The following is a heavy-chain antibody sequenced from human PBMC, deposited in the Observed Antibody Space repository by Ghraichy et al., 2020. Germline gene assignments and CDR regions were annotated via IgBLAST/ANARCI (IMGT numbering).Heavy chain of an antibody. D-gene: IGHD3-22*01. V-gene: IGHV3-23*01. CDR3: AKDRPYDSSGYYRDAFDI. CDR2: ISGSGGST. CDR1: GFTFSSYA. Sequence: LSLTCAASGFTFSSYAMSWVRQAPGKGLEWVSAISGSGGSTYYADSVKGRFTISRDNSKNTLYLQMNSLRAEDTAVYYCAKDRPYDSSGYYRDAFDIWGQGTMVTVSS. J-gene: IGHJ3*02.